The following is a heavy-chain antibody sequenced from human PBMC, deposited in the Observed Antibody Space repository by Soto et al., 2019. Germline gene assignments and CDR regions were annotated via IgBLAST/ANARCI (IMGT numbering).Heavy chain of an antibody. CDR1: GFTFSSFG. D-gene: IGHD3-9*01. CDR2: ISYDGSNA. V-gene: IGHV3-30*19. Sequence: GGSLRLSCSASGFTFSSFGMHWVRQAPGKGLEWVALISYDGSNAYYGDSVKGRFSIYRDNSKNTLYLQMNALRAEDSAVYFCAKVKMTYAIRGLYFDLWGQGTLVTVSS. CDR3: AKVKMTYAIRGLYFDL. J-gene: IGHJ4*02.